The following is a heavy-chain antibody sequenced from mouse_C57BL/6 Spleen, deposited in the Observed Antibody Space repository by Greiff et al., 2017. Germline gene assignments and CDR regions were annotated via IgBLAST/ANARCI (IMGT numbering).Heavy chain of an antibody. CDR1: GYTFTSYW. CDR3: TRSISNYVWCAY. D-gene: IGHD2-5*01. V-gene: IGHV1-5*01. Sequence: VQLQQSGTVLARPGASVKMSCKTSGYTFTSYWMHWVKQRPGQGLEWIGAIYPGNSDTSYNQKFKGKAKLTAVTSASTAYMELSSLTNEYSAVYYCTRSISNYVWCAYWGQGTLVTVSA. CDR2: IYPGNSDT. J-gene: IGHJ3*01.